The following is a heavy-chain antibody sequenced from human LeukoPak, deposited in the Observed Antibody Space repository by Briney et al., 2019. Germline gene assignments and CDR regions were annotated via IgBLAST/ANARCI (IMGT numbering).Heavy chain of an antibody. J-gene: IGHJ3*02. CDR3: ARGSSYGDYDDAFDI. D-gene: IGHD4-17*01. CDR1: GFTFSSYG. CDR2: IWYDGSNK. Sequence: GGSLRLSCAASGFTFSSYGMHWVRQAPGKGLEWVAVIWYDGSNKYYADSVKGRFTNSRDNSENTLYLQMNSLRAEDTAVYYCARGSSYGDYDDAFDIWGQGTMVTVSS. V-gene: IGHV3-33*01.